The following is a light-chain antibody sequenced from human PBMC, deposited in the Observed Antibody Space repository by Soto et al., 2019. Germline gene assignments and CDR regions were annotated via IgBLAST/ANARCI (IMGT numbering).Light chain of an antibody. CDR1: QSVLYSSNNKNY. J-gene: IGKJ2*01. CDR3: QQYYSTPGT. CDR2: WAS. V-gene: IGKV4-1*01. Sequence: DLVMTQSPDSLAVSLGERATINCKSSQSVLYSSNNKNYLAWYQQKPGQPPKLLIYWASTRESGVPDRFSGSGSGTDFTLTSSSLQAEDVAVYYCQQYYSTPGTFGQGTKLEIK.